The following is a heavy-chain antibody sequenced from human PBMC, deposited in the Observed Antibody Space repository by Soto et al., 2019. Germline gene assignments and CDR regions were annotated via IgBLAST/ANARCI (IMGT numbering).Heavy chain of an antibody. V-gene: IGHV3-7*05. CDR1: GFTFSSYC. CDR2: IKQDGSEK. Sequence: GGSLRLSCAASGFTFSSYCMRWVRQAPGKGLEWVADIKQDGSEKYYVDSVKGRFTISRDNAKNSLYLQMNSMRAEDTAVYYCARVGSAGWIVGATRGWFDHWGQGT. D-gene: IGHD1-26*01. CDR3: ARVGSAGWIVGATRGWFDH. J-gene: IGHJ5*02.